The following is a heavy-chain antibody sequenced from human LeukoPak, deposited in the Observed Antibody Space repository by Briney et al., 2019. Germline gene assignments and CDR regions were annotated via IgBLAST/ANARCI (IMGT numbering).Heavy chain of an antibody. D-gene: IGHD6-6*01. V-gene: IGHV3-66*01. CDR1: GFTVSSNY. CDR3: ARFPYSSSIDY. J-gene: IGHJ4*02. Sequence: GGSLRLSCAASGFTVSSNYMTWVRQAPGKGLEWVSVIYRDGNTYYADSVKGRFTISRDNSKNMMYLQMNSLRAEDTAVYYCARFPYSSSIDYWGQGTLVTVSS. CDR2: IYRDGNT.